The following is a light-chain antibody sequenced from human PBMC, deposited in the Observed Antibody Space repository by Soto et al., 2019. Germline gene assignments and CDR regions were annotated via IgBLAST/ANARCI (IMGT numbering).Light chain of an antibody. V-gene: IGKV3-20*01. Sequence: EIVLTQSPGTLSLSPGERATLSCRASQSVSSNYLAWFQQKPGQAPRRLIHAASSRATGIPDRFSGSGSGTDFSLTISRLEPEDFAVYFCQQYASSPITFGQGTRLEIK. CDR1: QSVSSNY. J-gene: IGKJ5*01. CDR3: QQYASSPIT. CDR2: AAS.